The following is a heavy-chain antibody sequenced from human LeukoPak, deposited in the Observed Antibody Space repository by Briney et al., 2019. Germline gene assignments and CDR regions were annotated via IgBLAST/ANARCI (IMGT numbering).Heavy chain of an antibody. D-gene: IGHD2-15*01. V-gene: IGHV4-59*01. Sequence: SETLSLTCTVSGGSISSYYWSWIRQPPGKGLEWIGYIYYSGSTNYNPSLKSRVTISVDTSKNQFSLKLSSVTAADTAVYYCARGRVAADYYYYYGMDVWGQGTTVTVSS. CDR3: ARGRVAADYYYYYGMDV. CDR2: IYYSGST. J-gene: IGHJ6*02. CDR1: GGSISSYY.